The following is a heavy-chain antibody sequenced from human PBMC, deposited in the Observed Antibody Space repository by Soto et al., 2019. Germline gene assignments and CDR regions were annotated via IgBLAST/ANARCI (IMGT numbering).Heavy chain of an antibody. CDR1: GGSISSYY. V-gene: IGHV4-59*01. D-gene: IGHD4-17*01. J-gene: IGHJ4*02. CDR3: ARRYGASFDY. CDR2: IYYRGST. Sequence: QVQLQESGPGLVKPSETLSLTCTVSGGSISSYYWCWIRQPPGKGLEWIGYIYYRGSTNYNPSLNTRVTTSVYTSKNQFSLKLSSVTAADTAVYYCARRYGASFDYWGQGTLVTVSS.